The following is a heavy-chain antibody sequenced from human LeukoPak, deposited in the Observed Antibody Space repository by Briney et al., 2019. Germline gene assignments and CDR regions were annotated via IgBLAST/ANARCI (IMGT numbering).Heavy chain of an antibody. D-gene: IGHD6-13*01. Sequence: SVKVSCKASGGTFSSYAISWVRQAPGQGLEWMGGIIPIFGTANYAQKFQGRVTITADESTSTAYMELSSLRSEDTAVYYCARTYTMSSSWYPFDYWGQGTLVTVSS. J-gene: IGHJ4*02. CDR2: IIPIFGTA. CDR3: ARTYTMSSSWYPFDY. V-gene: IGHV1-69*13. CDR1: GGTFSSYA.